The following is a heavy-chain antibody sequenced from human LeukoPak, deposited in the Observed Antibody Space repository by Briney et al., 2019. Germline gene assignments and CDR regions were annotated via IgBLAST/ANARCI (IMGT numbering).Heavy chain of an antibody. V-gene: IGHV4-59*11. Sequence: SETLSLTCTVSGGSISSHYWSWIRQPPGKGLEWIGYIYYSGSTNYNPSLKSRVTISVDTSKNQFSLKLSSVTAADTAVYYCAREPPYYGSGSYQFTDWGQGTLVTVSS. J-gene: IGHJ4*02. D-gene: IGHD3-10*01. CDR2: IYYSGST. CDR3: AREPPYYGSGSYQFTD. CDR1: GGSISSHY.